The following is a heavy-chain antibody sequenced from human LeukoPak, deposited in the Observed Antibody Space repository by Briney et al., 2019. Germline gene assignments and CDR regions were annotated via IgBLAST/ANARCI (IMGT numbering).Heavy chain of an antibody. D-gene: IGHD1-1*01. Sequence: SETLSLTCAVYGGSFSGYYWSWIRQPPGKGLEWIGEINHSGSTNYNPSLKSRVTISVDTSKNQFSLKLSSVTPADTAVYYCARGRAYNWNWFDPWGQGTLVTVSS. CDR1: GGSFSGYY. J-gene: IGHJ5*02. V-gene: IGHV4-34*01. CDR3: ARGRAYNWNWFDP. CDR2: INHSGST.